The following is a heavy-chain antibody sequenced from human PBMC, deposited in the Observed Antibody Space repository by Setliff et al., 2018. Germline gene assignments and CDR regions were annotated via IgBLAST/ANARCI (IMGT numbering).Heavy chain of an antibody. Sequence: PGGSLRLSCAASGFTFSTYWMSWVRQAPGKGLEWVAFIRYDGSNKYYADSVKGRFTISRDNSKNTLYLQMNSLRAEDTAVYYCAKEDNYYDSSGYYLGTYGMDVWGQGTTVTVSS. J-gene: IGHJ6*02. CDR3: AKEDNYYDSSGYYLGTYGMDV. D-gene: IGHD3-22*01. CDR2: IRYDGSNK. CDR1: GFTFSTYW. V-gene: IGHV3-30*02.